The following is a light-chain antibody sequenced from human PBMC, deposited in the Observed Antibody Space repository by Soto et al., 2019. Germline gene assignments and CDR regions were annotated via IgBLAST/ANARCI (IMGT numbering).Light chain of an antibody. J-gene: IGKJ5*01. CDR1: QSISSY. CDR2: GVS. CDR3: RQYSDWPSIT. V-gene: IGKV3-15*01. Sequence: EIVMTQSPETLSLSAGERATLSCRATQSISSYLAWYQLKPGQAPRLLIYGVSTRATGIPARFSGSGSGTEFTLTISSLQSEDVAVYYCRQYSDWPSITFGQGTRLEIK.